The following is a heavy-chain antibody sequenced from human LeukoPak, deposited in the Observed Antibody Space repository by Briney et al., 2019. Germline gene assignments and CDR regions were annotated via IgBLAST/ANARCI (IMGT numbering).Heavy chain of an antibody. CDR2: IKQDGSEK. Sequence: PGGSLRLSCAASGFTFSSYWMSWVCQAPGKRLEWVANIKQDGSEKYYVDSVKGRFTISRDNAKNSLYLQMNSLRAEDTAVYYCARQRAAAGTVLFDYWGQGTLFTVSS. CDR1: GFTFSSYW. V-gene: IGHV3-7*01. CDR3: ARQRAAAGTVLFDY. D-gene: IGHD6-13*01. J-gene: IGHJ4*02.